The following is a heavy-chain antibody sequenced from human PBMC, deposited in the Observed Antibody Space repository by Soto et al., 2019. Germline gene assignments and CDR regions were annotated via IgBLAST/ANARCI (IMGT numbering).Heavy chain of an antibody. CDR3: ARSGLLPPQPPFDY. V-gene: IGHV4-30-4*01. D-gene: IGHD2-15*01. J-gene: IGHJ4*02. CDR2: IYYSGST. CDR1: GGSISSGDYY. Sequence: SETLSLTCTVSGGSISSGDYYWSWIRQPPGKGLEWIGYIYYSGSTYYNPSLKSRVTISVDTSKNQFSLKLSSVTAADTAVYYCARSGLLPPQPPFDYWGQGFLVTVSS.